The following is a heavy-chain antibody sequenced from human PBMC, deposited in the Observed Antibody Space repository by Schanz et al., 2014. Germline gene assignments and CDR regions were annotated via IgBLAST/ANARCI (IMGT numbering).Heavy chain of an antibody. V-gene: IGHV3-33*08. CDR2: ISYDGSKK. CDR1: GFMFSSYG. Sequence: VQLLESGGGLVQPGGSLRLSCAASGFMFSSYGMHWVRQAPGKGLEWVGVISYDGSKKSYADSVKGRFTISRDNSRNTLYLQMNSLRAEDTAVYYCARDGYSVVVISPTESFDIWGQGTMXTV. J-gene: IGHJ3*02. CDR3: ARDGYSVVVISPTESFDI. D-gene: IGHD2-21*01.